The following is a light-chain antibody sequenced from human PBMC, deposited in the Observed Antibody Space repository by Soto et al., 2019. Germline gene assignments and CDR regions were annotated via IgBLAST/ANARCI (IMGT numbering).Light chain of an antibody. CDR2: DAS. CDR3: QQRSNWHPT. J-gene: IGKJ4*01. CDR1: QSVSSY. V-gene: IGKV3-11*01. Sequence: EIGLTQSPATLSLSPGERATLSCRASQSVSSYLAWYQQRPGQAPRLLIYDASNRATGIPAKFSGSGSGTDFTLTISTLEPEDFAVYYCQQRSNWHPTFGGGTKVDIK.